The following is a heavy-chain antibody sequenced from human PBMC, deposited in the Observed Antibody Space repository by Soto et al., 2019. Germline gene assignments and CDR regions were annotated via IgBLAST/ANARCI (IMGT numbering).Heavy chain of an antibody. J-gene: IGHJ4*02. D-gene: IGHD6-19*01. CDR2: ISYDGNNK. CDR1: GFTFSNYA. Sequence: QVQLVESGGGVVQPGRSLRLSCAASGFTFSNYAMHWVRQAPGKGLEWVAIISYDGNNKYYADSVKGRFTISRDSSKSTLYLQMNSLRAEDTAVYYCARDLGNNGWFSLRSGDYWGQGTLVIVSS. V-gene: IGHV3-30-3*01. CDR3: ARDLGNNGWFSLRSGDY.